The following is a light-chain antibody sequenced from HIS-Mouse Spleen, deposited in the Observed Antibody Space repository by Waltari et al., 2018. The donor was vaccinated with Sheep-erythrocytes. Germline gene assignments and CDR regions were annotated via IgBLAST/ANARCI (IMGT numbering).Light chain of an antibody. V-gene: IGLV2-23*01. CDR1: SSDVGSYNL. CDR2: EGS. J-gene: IGLJ3*02. CDR3: CSYAGSSTPWV. Sequence: QSALTQPASVPGSPGQSITISCTGTSSDVGSYNLVPWYQQHPGKAPKLMIYEGSKRPSGVSNRFSGSKSGNTASLTISGLQAEDEADYYCCSYAGSSTPWVFGGGTKLTVL.